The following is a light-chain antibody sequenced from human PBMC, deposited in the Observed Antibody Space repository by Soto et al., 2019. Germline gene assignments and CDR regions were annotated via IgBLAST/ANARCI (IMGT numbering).Light chain of an antibody. CDR2: DVS. CDR3: CSYAGSYTLYV. J-gene: IGLJ1*01. Sequence: ALAQPRSVSGSPGQSVTISCTGTSSDVGGYNYVSWYQQHPGKAPKLMIYDVSKRPSGVPDRFSGSKSGNTASLTISGLQAEDEADYYCCSYAGSYTLYVFGTGTKVTVL. CDR1: SSDVGGYNY. V-gene: IGLV2-11*01.